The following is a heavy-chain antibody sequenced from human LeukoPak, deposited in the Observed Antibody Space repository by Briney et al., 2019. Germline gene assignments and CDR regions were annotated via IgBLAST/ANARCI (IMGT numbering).Heavy chain of an antibody. CDR1: GFTFSSYA. D-gene: IGHD3-9*01. Sequence: GGSLRLSCASSGFTFSSYAMSWVRQAPGKGLEWVSTIGGTGVRTYYADSVKGRFTISRDNSKNTLYLQMNSLRAEDTAVYSCAKCILTGYYKGYMDVWGKGTTVTISS. CDR2: IGGTGVRT. J-gene: IGHJ6*03. V-gene: IGHV3-23*01. CDR3: AKCILTGYYKGYMDV.